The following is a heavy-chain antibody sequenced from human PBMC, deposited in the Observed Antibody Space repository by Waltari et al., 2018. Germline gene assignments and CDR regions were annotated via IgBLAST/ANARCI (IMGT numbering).Heavy chain of an antibody. CDR2: INAGNGNT. CDR1: GYTFTSYA. J-gene: IGHJ4*02. D-gene: IGHD2-2*01. Sequence: QVQLVQSGAEVKKPGASVKVSCKASGYTFTSYAMHWVRQAPGQRLEWMGWINAGNGNTKYSQKFQGRVTMTDDTSTDTAYMKLSSLKSDDTAVYYCATIIGTQLLLSDLYFAYWGQGTLVTVSS. V-gene: IGHV1-3*01. CDR3: ATIIGTQLLLSDLYFAY.